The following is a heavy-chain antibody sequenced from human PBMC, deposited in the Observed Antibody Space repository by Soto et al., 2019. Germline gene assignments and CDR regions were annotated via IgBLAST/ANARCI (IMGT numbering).Heavy chain of an antibody. D-gene: IGHD3-10*01. CDR1: GGTFSSYA. CDR2: IIPIFGTA. J-gene: IGHJ6*02. CDR3: ARDWDYYGSGSYYMYVPDSPGYRRGYGMDV. Sequence: GASVKVSCKASGGTFSSYAISWVRQAPGQGLEWMGGIIPIFGTANYAQKFQGRVTITADESTSTAYMELSSLRSEDTAVYYCARDWDYYGSGSYYMYVPDSPGYRRGYGMDVWGQGTTVTVSS. V-gene: IGHV1-69*13.